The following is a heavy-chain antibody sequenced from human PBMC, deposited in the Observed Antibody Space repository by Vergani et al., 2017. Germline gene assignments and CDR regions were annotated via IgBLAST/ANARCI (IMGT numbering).Heavy chain of an antibody. V-gene: IGHV3-23*04. CDR1: GFTFSSYS. Sequence: EVQLVESGGGLVKPGGSLRLSCAASGFTFSSYSMNWVRQAPGKGLEWVSAISGSGGSTYYADSVKGRFTISRDNSKNTLYLQMNSLRAEDTAVYYCAKLGGAGIAVSGTGYWGQGTLVTVSS. CDR3: AKLGGAGIAVSGTGY. D-gene: IGHD6-19*01. CDR2: ISGSGGST. J-gene: IGHJ4*02.